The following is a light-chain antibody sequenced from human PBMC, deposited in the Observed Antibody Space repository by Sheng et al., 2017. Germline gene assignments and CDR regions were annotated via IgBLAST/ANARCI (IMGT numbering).Light chain of an antibody. CDR2: RAS. V-gene: IGKV4-1*01. Sequence: DIVMTQSPDSLAVSLGERATMNCKSSQNILYSGNNQNYLAWYQQKAGHPPKLLIYRASTRVSGVPDRFSGSGSGTDFTLTISSLQAEDVAVYYCQQYYTTPMYTFGQGTKLEI. CDR3: QQYYTTPMYT. J-gene: IGKJ2*01. CDR1: QNILYSGNNQNY.